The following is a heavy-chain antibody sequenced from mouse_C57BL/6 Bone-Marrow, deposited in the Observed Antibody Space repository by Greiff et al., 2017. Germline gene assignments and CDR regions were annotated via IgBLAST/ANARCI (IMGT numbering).Heavy chain of an antibody. CDR1: GYTFTSYW. CDR3: ARRANWDVWYFDY. V-gene: IGHV1-69*01. Sequence: QQSCKASGYTFTSYWMHWVKQRPGQGLEWIGEIDPSDSYTNYNQKFKGKSTLTVDKSSSTAYMQLSSLTSEDSAVYYCARRANWDVWYFDYWGQGTTLTVSS. CDR2: IDPSDSYT. D-gene: IGHD4-1*01. J-gene: IGHJ2*01.